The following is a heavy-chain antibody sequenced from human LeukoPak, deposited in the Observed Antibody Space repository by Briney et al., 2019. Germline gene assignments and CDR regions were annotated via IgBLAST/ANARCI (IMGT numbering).Heavy chain of an antibody. D-gene: IGHD5-18*01. CDR1: GYTFVSHG. CDR3: ARDRHTAMVTNY. CDR2: ISAYTGNT. Sequence: ASVKVSCKASGYTFVSHGVTWVRQAPGQGREWMGWISAYTGNTNYAQKLQGRVTMTTDTTTSTAYMELRSLRSDDTAVYYCARDRHTAMVTNYWGQGTLVTVSS. J-gene: IGHJ4*02. V-gene: IGHV1-18*01.